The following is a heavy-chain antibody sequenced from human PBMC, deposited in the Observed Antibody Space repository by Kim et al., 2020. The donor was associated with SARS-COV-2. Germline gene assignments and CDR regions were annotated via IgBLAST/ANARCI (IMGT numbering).Heavy chain of an antibody. Sequence: GGSLRLSCAASGLTFSSYWMNWVRPAPGKGLEWVANINQDGSHKFYVDSVKGRFIISRDNSKNSLYLQMNSLGAEDTAVYYCASPIIDPWGQGTLVTVSS. CDR1: GLTFSSYW. CDR2: INQDGSHK. V-gene: IGHV3-7*01. J-gene: IGHJ5*02. CDR3: ASPIIDP.